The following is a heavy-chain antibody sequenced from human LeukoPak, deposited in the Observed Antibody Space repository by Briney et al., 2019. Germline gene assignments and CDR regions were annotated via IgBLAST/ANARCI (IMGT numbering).Heavy chain of an antibody. J-gene: IGHJ4*02. CDR3: ARVTDTADY. D-gene: IGHD5-18*01. CDR2: INHNSGGT. V-gene: IGHV1-2*02. CDR1: GYTFTGYY. Sequence: ASVKDSCKSSGYTFTGYYMHWVRQAPGQGLEWMGWINHNSGGTNYAQKFQGRVTMNRDTSISTAYMELSRLRSDDTAVYYCARVTDTADYWCQGSMVTVSS.